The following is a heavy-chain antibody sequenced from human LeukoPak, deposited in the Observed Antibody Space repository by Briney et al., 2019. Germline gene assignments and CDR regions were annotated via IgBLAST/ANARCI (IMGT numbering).Heavy chain of an antibody. CDR2: IYYSGST. J-gene: IGHJ4*02. Sequence: PSETLSLTCTVSGGSISSSSYYWGWIRQPPGKGLEWIGSIYYSGSTYYNPSLKSRVTISVDTSKNQFSLKLSSVTAADTAVYYCASGYSYGYEIASLDYWGQGTLVTVSS. D-gene: IGHD5-18*01. CDR1: GGSISSSSYY. CDR3: ASGYSYGYEIASLDY. V-gene: IGHV4-39*01.